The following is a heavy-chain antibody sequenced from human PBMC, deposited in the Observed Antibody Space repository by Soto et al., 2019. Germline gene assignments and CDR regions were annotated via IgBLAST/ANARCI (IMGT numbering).Heavy chain of an antibody. CDR2: INSDGSST. CDR1: GFTFGNYW. V-gene: IGHV3-74*01. J-gene: IGHJ4*02. CDR3: TKVISTVGGDFDS. Sequence: EVQLVESGGGLVQPGGSLRLSCAASGFTFGNYWMHWVRQAPGKGLVWVARINSDGSSTSYADSVKGRFTISRDNAKHTLYLQMNSLRDEDTAMYYCTKVISTVGGDFDSWGQGTLVTVSS. D-gene: IGHD3-16*01.